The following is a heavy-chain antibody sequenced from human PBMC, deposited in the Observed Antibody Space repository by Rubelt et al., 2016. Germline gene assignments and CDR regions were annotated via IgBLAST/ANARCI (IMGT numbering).Heavy chain of an antibody. CDR3: ARNPGSAD. CDR1: GYTFTSYG. Sequence: QVQLVQSGAEVKKPGASVKVSCKASGYTFTSYGISWVRQAPGQGLEWMGRIIPILGIANDAQKFQGRVTMTADKSTSTAYMELSSLRSEDTAVYYCARNPGSADWGQGTLVTVSS. J-gene: IGHJ4*02. D-gene: IGHD3-10*01. CDR2: IIPILGIA. V-gene: IGHV1-69*04.